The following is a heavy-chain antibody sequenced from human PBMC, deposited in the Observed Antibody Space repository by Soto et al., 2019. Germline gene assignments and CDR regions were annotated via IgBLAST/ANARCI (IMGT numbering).Heavy chain of an antibody. V-gene: IGHV4-59*01. J-gene: IGHJ6*02. Sequence: SETLSLTCTISGGSINTYSWTWIRQSPGKGLEWIGYFYNSGSINYNPSLESRVSISADTSKNQFSLKLSSVTAADTAVYYCARGIEGWYQGRYYYGMDVWGQGTTVTVSS. CDR2: FYNSGSI. D-gene: IGHD6-19*01. CDR3: ARGIEGWYQGRYYYGMDV. CDR1: GGSINTYS.